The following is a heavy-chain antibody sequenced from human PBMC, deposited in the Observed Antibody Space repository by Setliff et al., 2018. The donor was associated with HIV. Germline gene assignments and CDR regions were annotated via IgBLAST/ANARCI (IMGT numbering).Heavy chain of an antibody. D-gene: IGHD2-8*01. J-gene: IGHJ3*01. CDR1: GGTFNTYA. Sequence: SVKVSCKASGGTFNTYAMNWVRQAPGQGLEWMGHIIPIFNIANYAQKFQDRITITADESTSAAYMELSSLRSEDTAVYYCASPHGYCPDGSCSLVGAFDFWGQGTRVTVSS. CDR2: IIPIFNIA. CDR3: ASPHGYCPDGSCSLVGAFDF. V-gene: IGHV1-69*13.